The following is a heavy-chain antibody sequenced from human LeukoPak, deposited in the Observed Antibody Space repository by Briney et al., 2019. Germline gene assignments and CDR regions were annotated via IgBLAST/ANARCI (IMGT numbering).Heavy chain of an antibody. Sequence: GGSLRLSCAASGFTFSSYSMNWVRQAPGKGLEWVSSISSSSSYIYYADSVKGRFTISRDNAKNSLYLQMNSLRAEDTAVYYCARERFEVRGVNIDYWGQGTLVTVSS. D-gene: IGHD3-10*01. J-gene: IGHJ4*02. CDR1: GFTFSSYS. V-gene: IGHV3-21*01. CDR3: ARERFEVRGVNIDY. CDR2: ISSSSSYI.